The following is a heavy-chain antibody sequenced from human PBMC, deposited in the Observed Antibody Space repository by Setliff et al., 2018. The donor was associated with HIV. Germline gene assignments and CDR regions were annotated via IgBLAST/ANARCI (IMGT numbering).Heavy chain of an antibody. D-gene: IGHD2-15*01. CDR2: IYYSGNSFFIGTAFYRPSA. CDR1: NDSITSGDYY. Sequence: SETLSLTCTVSNDSITSGDYYWSWIRQHPGEGLEWIGSIYYSGNSFFIGTAFYRPSASSNPSLRSSLTLSIDTSQDHFSLILTSVTAADTAIYYCATSERYSGPFDSFFDVWGRGTLVTVSS. V-gene: IGHV4-31*03. J-gene: IGHJ2*01. CDR3: ATSERYSGPFDSFFDV.